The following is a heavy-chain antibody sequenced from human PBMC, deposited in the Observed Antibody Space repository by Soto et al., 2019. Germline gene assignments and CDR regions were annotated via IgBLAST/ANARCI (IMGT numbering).Heavy chain of an antibody. V-gene: IGHV3-23*01. CDR2: ITASGDTP. CDR3: VRKSDPKRAFDI. Sequence: GGSLRLSCAAPGFTFSSHAIAWVRQAPGKGLEWVSSITASGDTPYQIDSVRGRFTISRDNSKNTLYLQMNSLRAEDTAVYCCVRKSDPKRAFDIWGQGTMVTVSS. J-gene: IGHJ3*02. CDR1: GFTFSSHA.